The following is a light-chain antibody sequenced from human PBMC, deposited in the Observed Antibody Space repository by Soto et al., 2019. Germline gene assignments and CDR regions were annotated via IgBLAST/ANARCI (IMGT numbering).Light chain of an antibody. Sequence: ETVLTQSPGTLSLSPGERATLSCRASQSVGGSLAWYQQRPGQAPTLLICGASIRAVGIPDRFSGSGSGTDFTLTIRRLEPEDFAVYYCQQYGSSPRTFGQGTKADIK. V-gene: IGKV3-20*01. CDR2: GAS. CDR1: QSVGGS. CDR3: QQYGSSPRT. J-gene: IGKJ1*01.